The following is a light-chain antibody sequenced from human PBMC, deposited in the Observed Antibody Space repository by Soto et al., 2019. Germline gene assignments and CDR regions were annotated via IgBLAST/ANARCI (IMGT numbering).Light chain of an antibody. CDR1: SSNIGAGYD. Sequence: QSVLTQPPSVSGAAGQRVTISCTGSSSNIGAGYDVHWYQQLPGTAPKLLIYGNSNRPSGVPDRFSGSKSGTSASLAITGLQAEDEADYYCQSYDSSLSGWFFGTGTKLTVL. CDR2: GNS. V-gene: IGLV1-40*01. CDR3: QSYDSSLSGWF. J-gene: IGLJ1*01.